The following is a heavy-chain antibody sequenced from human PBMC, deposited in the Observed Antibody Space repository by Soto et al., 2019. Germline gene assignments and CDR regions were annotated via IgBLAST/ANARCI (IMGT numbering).Heavy chain of an antibody. CDR3: VRAGVGLGNHFVS. Sequence: SETLSLTCSVSNGSISGFYWTWIRQPPGKILEWIGYIHYSGRTDYNPSLTSRATMSVDTSKNQFSLNLKSITAADTAVYYCVRAGVGLGNHFVSWGRGTIVTV. CDR2: IHYSGRT. V-gene: IGHV4-59*12. J-gene: IGHJ4*02. D-gene: IGHD1-26*01. CDR1: NGSISGFY.